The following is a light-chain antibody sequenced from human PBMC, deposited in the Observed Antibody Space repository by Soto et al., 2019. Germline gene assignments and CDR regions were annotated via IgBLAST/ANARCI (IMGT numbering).Light chain of an antibody. V-gene: IGKV3-11*01. Sequence: EIVLTQSPATLSLSPGERATLSCRASQSVSSYLVWYQQKPGQAPRLLIYGASTRATDIPARFSGSGSGTDFTLTISSLEPEDFAVYYCQQRTNWPWTFGQGTEVEIK. CDR3: QQRTNWPWT. CDR1: QSVSSY. J-gene: IGKJ1*01. CDR2: GAS.